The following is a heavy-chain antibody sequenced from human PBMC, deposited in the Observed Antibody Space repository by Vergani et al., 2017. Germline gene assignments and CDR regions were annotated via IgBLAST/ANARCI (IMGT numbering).Heavy chain of an antibody. J-gene: IGHJ6*02. D-gene: IGHD3-22*01. Sequence: QVQLQESGPGLVKPSETLSLTCTVSGGSISSYYWSWIRQPPGKGLEWIGYIYYSGSTNYNPSLKSRVTISVDTSKNQFSLKLYSVTAADTAVYYCARGKMNYYDSSGYYYRYYYGMDVWGQGTTVTVSS. CDR1: GGSISSYY. CDR3: ARGKMNYYDSSGYYYRYYYGMDV. CDR2: IYYSGST. V-gene: IGHV4-59*12.